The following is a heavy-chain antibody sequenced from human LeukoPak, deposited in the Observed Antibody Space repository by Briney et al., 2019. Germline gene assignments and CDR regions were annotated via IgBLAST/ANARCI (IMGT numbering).Heavy chain of an antibody. D-gene: IGHD6-25*01. CDR2: IYYSGST. CDR1: GGSISSYH. V-gene: IGHV4-59*01. CDR3: AKAAAQQQRSWDFDL. J-gene: IGHJ2*01. Sequence: HSETLSLTCTVPGGSISSYHWSWIRQPPGKGLEWIGYIYYSGSTHYNPSLQGRVTQSIDTPNNQFSLKPDPLTAARPAVHYFAKAAAQQQRSWDFDLWGPGILVTVSS.